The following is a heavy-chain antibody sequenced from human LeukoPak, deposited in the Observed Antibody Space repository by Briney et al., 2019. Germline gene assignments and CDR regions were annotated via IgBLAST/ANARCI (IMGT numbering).Heavy chain of an antibody. CDR3: ARVSGRYYDILTGYLDY. CDR2: IYSSGRT. J-gene: IGHJ4*02. V-gene: IGHV4-61*02. D-gene: IGHD3-9*01. Sequence: PSETLSLTCTVSGDSINSNNYYWSWIRQPAGKGLEWIGRIYSSGRTNYNPSLKSRVTISVDTSKNQFSLKLSSVTAADTAVYYCARVSGRYYDILTGYLDYWGQGTLVTVSS. CDR1: GDSINSNNYY.